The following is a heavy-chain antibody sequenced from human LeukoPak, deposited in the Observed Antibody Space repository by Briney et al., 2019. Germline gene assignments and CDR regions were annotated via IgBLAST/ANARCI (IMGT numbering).Heavy chain of an antibody. J-gene: IGHJ4*02. V-gene: IGHV4-4*02. CDR3: AGLVGRYSSGLYYYYFDY. CDR1: GDSINSLDL. D-gene: IGHD3-22*01. Sequence: SETLSLTCTVSGDSINSLDLWSWVRQPPGKGLEWIGEMYLSGTTHSNPSVKSRVTISIDKSKNQFFLNLSSVTAADTAVYYCAGLVGRYSSGLYYYYFDYWGQGILVTVSS. CDR2: MYLSGTT.